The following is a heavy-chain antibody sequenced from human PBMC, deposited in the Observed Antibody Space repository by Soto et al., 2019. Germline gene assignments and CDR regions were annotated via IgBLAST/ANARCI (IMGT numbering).Heavy chain of an antibody. CDR1: GFTFDDYA. D-gene: IGHD5-18*01. CDR3: AKGYSYGVLEPLGY. V-gene: IGHV3-9*01. J-gene: IGHJ4*02. CDR2: ISWNSGII. Sequence: EVQLVESGGGLVQPGRSLRFSCAASGFTFDDYAMHWVRQAPGKGLEWVSGISWNSGIIDYADSVKGRFTISRDNAKNSLYLQMNSLRAEDTALYYCAKGYSYGVLEPLGYWGQGTLVTVSS.